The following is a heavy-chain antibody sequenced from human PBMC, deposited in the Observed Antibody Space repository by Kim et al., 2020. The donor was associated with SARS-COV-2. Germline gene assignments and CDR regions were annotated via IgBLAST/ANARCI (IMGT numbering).Heavy chain of an antibody. CDR2: IYYSGST. CDR3: ARDKILVWFGETDRIMDV. D-gene: IGHD3-10*01. V-gene: IGHV4-31*03. CDR1: GGSISSGGYY. Sequence: SETLSLTCTVSGGSISSGGYYWSWIRQHPGKGLEWIGYIYYSGSTYYNPSLKSRVTISVDTSKNQFSLKLSSVTAADTAVYYCARDKILVWFGETDRIMDVWGQGTTVTVSS. J-gene: IGHJ6*02.